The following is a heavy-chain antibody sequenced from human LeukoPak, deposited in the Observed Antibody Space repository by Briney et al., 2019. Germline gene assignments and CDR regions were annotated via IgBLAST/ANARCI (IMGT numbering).Heavy chain of an antibody. J-gene: IGHJ4*02. CDR3: ARDHFDFWSGYSATYCDY. CDR2: INPNSGGA. Sequence: ASVKVSCKASGYTFIGYYMHWVRQAPGQRREWRGWINPNSGGANYAQKFQGSVTMTRDPSISTAYMELSRLTSDDTAVYYCARDHFDFWSGYSATYCDYWGQGTLVTVSS. CDR1: GYTFIGYY. V-gene: IGHV1-2*02. D-gene: IGHD3-3*01.